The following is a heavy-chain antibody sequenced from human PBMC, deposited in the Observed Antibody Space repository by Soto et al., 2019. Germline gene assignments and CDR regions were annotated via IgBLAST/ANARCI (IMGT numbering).Heavy chain of an antibody. CDR3: AGSDYVWGSYRSTTFDY. J-gene: IGHJ4*02. V-gene: IGHV4-30-4*01. D-gene: IGHD3-16*02. Sequence: PSETLSLTCTVSGGSINSGDYYWSWIRQPPGKGLEWIGYINYSGTTYYNPSLKSRVTISVDTSKNQFSLRLSSVTAADTAVYYCAGSDYVWGSYRSTTFDYWGQGTLVTVSS. CDR1: GGSINSGDYY. CDR2: INYSGTT.